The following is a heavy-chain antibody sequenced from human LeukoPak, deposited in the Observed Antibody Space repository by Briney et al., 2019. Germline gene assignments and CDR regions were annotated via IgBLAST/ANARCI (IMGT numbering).Heavy chain of an antibody. J-gene: IGHJ4*02. CDR1: GFSFSSDA. D-gene: IGHD3-22*01. CDR3: ARDVTPTTYYYDSSGYDY. CDR2: ISGSGGST. Sequence: GGSLRLSCAASGFSFSSDAMSWVRQAPGKGLEWISAISGSGGSTFYADSVKGRFTISRDNAKNSLYLQMNSLRAEDTAVYYCARDVTPTTYYYDSSGYDYWGQGTLVTVSS. V-gene: IGHV3-23*01.